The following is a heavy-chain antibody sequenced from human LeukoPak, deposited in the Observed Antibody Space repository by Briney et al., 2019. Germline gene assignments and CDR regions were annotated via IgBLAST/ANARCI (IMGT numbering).Heavy chain of an antibody. Sequence: SSETLSLTCTVSGGSVSSGSFYWSWIRQPPGKGLEWIGYIYYSGSTNYNPSLKSRVTISVDTSKNQFSLKLSSVTAADTAVYYCARFEVPAAIPYYYGMDVWGQGTTVTVSS. J-gene: IGHJ6*02. D-gene: IGHD2-2*02. CDR1: GGSVSSGSFY. CDR2: IYYSGST. V-gene: IGHV4-61*01. CDR3: ARFEVPAAIPYYYGMDV.